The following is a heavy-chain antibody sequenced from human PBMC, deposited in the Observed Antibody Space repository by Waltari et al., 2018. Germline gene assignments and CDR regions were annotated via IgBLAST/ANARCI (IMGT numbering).Heavy chain of an antibody. CDR2: IYYSGST. Sequence: QLQLQESGPGLVKPSETLSLTCTVSGGSISSSSYYWGWIRQPPGKGLEWSGSIYYSGSTYYNPSLKSRVTISVDTSKNQFSLKLSSVTAADTAVYYCARSRGSGWNYYYYYMDVWGKGTTVTISS. CDR1: GGSISSSSYY. D-gene: IGHD6-19*01. CDR3: ARSRGSGWNYYYYYMDV. J-gene: IGHJ6*03. V-gene: IGHV4-39*07.